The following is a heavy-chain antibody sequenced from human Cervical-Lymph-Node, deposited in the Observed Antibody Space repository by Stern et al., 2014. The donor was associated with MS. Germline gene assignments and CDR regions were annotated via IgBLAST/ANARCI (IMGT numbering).Heavy chain of an antibody. J-gene: IGHJ6*02. CDR3: ARGELKEGLVRGMDV. V-gene: IGHV1-69*01. CDR2: VIPIFGTD. Sequence: MQLVESGAEVKNPGSSVKVSCKASGGTFSSYAVRWVRQAPGQGLAWMGGVIPIFGTDNYSRQFQGRVTITPDESTSTAYMEVSSLRSEDTAVYYCARGELKEGLVRGMDVWGQGTTVTVSS. CDR1: GGTFSSYA. D-gene: IGHD1-26*01.